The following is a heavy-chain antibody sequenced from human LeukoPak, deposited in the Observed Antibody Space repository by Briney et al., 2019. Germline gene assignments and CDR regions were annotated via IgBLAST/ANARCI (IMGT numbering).Heavy chain of an antibody. CDR3: ARGGMVTAHSFDY. D-gene: IGHD2-21*02. V-gene: IGHV1-3*01. Sequence: ASVKVSCKASGYTFTSYAMHWVRQAPGQRLEWMGWINAGNGNTKYSQKFQGRVTITADKSTSTAYMELSSLRSEDTAVYYCARGGMVTAHSFDYWGQGTLVTVSS. CDR1: GYTFTSYA. CDR2: INAGNGNT. J-gene: IGHJ4*02.